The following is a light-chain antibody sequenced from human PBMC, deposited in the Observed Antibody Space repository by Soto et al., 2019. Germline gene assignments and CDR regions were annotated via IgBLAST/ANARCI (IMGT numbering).Light chain of an antibody. Sequence: IQMTQSPSSLSASVGDAVTITCRASQDIGVLLNWYQQKPRQAPKLLIYDVFQMESGVSPRFSGSGSATEFSLSISSLQYEDVGTYYCQQYDDPPGPFTFGPGTRVEIE. CDR1: QDIGVL. V-gene: IGKV1-33*01. CDR3: QQYDDPPGPFT. J-gene: IGKJ3*01. CDR2: DVF.